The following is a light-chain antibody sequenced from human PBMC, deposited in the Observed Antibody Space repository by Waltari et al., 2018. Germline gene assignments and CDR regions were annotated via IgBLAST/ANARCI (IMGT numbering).Light chain of an antibody. CDR1: DSNIGRNI. J-gene: IGLJ2*01. V-gene: IGLV1-44*01. CDR3: ATWDDTLRGPYVV. Sequence: QSVLTQPPSTSGTAGQGVTISCSGSDSNIGRNIVNWYQHLPGTATKLLIYSDIQRPSGVPDRFSGSKSGTSASLAISGLQSEDDGVYYCATWDDTLRGPYVVFGGGTKLTVL. CDR2: SDI.